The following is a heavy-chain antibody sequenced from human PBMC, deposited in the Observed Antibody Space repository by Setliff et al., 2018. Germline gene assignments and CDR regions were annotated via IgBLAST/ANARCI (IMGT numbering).Heavy chain of an antibody. CDR2: VYSHGDT. CDR3: ARERQGGFLEWSPFDS. J-gene: IGHJ4*02. Sequence: SETLSLTCSVSGGLIYDHWWTWVRQTAGEGLQWIGRVYSHGDTEYNPSLKSRVTISVDTSNNQFSLHLTSVTAADAARYFCARERQGGFLEWSPFDSWGRGILVTVSS. V-gene: IGHV4-4*07. D-gene: IGHD3-3*01. CDR1: GGLIYDHW.